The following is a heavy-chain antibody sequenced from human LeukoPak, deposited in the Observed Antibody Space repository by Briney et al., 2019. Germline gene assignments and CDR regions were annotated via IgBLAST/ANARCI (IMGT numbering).Heavy chain of an antibody. V-gene: IGHV3-20*01. D-gene: IGHD3-10*01. J-gene: IGHJ6*03. Sequence: PGGSLRLSCAASGFTFDDYGMSWVRQAPGKGLEWVSGINWNGGSTGYADSVKGRFTISRDNAKNSLYLQMNSLRAEDTALYHCARGSLWFGEFNYYYYYMDVWGKGTTVTISS. CDR3: ARGSLWFGEFNYYYYYMDV. CDR2: INWNGGST. CDR1: GFTFDDYG.